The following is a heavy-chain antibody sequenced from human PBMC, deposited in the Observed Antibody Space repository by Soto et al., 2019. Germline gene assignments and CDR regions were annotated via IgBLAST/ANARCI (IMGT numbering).Heavy chain of an antibody. CDR3: ARHPPDCGGDCYSSNWFDP. Sequence: PSGTLSLTCTVSGDSISSSRFYWGWIRQPPGKGLEWIGSIYYNGNTLYNPSLKSRVTISVDTSKNQFSLKLSSVTAADTAVYYCARHPPDCGGDCYSSNWFDPWGQGTLVTVSS. CDR2: IYYNGNT. D-gene: IGHD2-21*02. CDR1: GDSISSSRFY. V-gene: IGHV4-39*01. J-gene: IGHJ5*02.